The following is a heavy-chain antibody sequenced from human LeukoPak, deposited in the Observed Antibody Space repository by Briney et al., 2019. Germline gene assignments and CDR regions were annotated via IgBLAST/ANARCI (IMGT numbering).Heavy chain of an antibody. J-gene: IGHJ4*02. CDR2: IYDTGTT. Sequence: SQTLSLTCTVSGGSISSYYWSWLRQSPGKGLEWIGYIYDTGTTNYNPSLSSRVTISVDTSRNQFSLKLNSLTAADTAVYYCAREVGSQYYGSGSYSAAHFDHWGQGTLVTVSS. V-gene: IGHV4-59*01. CDR3: AREVGSQYYGSGSYSAAHFDH. D-gene: IGHD3-10*01. CDR1: GGSISSYY.